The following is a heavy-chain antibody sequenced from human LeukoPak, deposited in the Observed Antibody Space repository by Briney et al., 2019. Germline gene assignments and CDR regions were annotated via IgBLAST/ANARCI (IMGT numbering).Heavy chain of an antibody. CDR1: GGSISSSSYY. J-gene: IGHJ4*02. V-gene: IGHV4-39*01. CDR3: ARAASSWYGNFDY. D-gene: IGHD6-13*01. CDR2: IYYSGST. Sequence: SETLSLTCTVSGGSISSSSYYWGWIRQPPGKGLEWIGSIYYSGSTYYNPSLKSRVTISVDTSKNQFSLKLSSVTAADTAVYYCARAASSWYGNFDYWGQGTLVTVSS.